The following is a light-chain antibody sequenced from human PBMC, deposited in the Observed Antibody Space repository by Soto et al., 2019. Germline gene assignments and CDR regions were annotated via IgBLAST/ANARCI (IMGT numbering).Light chain of an antibody. Sequence: QLVLTQSSSASASLGSSVKLTCTLSSGRSSYIIAWHQQQPGKAPRYLMKLEGSGSYNKGSGVPDRFSGSSSGADRYLTISNLQFEDEADYYCETWDSILWVFGGGTKLTVL. J-gene: IGLJ3*02. CDR3: ETWDSILWV. CDR2: LEGSGSY. V-gene: IGLV4-60*02. CDR1: SGRSSYI.